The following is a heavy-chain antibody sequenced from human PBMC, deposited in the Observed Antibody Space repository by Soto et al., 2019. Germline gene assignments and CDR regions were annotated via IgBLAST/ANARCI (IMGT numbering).Heavy chain of an antibody. J-gene: IGHJ6*03. D-gene: IGHD6-6*01. Sequence: SETLSLTCAVYGGSFSGYYWSWIRQPPGKGLEWIGEINHSGSTNYNPSLKSRVTISVDTSKNQFSLKLSSVTAADTAVYYCARGPRGGAARQSYYYYYMDVWGKGTTVTVSS. CDR3: ARGPRGGAARQSYYYYYMDV. V-gene: IGHV4-34*01. CDR1: GGSFSGYY. CDR2: INHSGST.